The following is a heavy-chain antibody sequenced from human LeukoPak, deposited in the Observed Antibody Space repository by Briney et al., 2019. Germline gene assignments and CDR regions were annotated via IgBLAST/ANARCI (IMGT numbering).Heavy chain of an antibody. CDR3: AKDLGRFGELIDY. D-gene: IGHD3-10*01. CDR2: IRYDGSNK. V-gene: IGHV3-30*02. CDR1: GCTFSSYG. J-gene: IGHJ4*02. Sequence: GGSLRLSCAASGCTFSSYGMHWVRQAPGKGLGWVAFIRYDGSNKYYADSVKGRFTISRDNSKNTLYLQMNSLRAEDTAVYYCAKDLGRFGELIDYWGQGTLVTVSS.